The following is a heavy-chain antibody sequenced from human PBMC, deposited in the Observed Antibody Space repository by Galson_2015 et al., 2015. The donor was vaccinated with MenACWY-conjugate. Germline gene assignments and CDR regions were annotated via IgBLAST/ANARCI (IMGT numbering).Heavy chain of an antibody. CDR3: ARYRSSTSCYIFPNNYYYGMDV. Sequence: SVKVSCKASGGTFSSYAISWVRQAPGQGLEWMGRIIPILGIANYAQEFQGRVTITADKSTSTAYMELSSLRSEDTAVYYCARYRSSTSCYIFPNNYYYGMDVWGQGTTVTVSS. J-gene: IGHJ6*02. V-gene: IGHV1-69*04. CDR2: IIPILGIA. CDR1: GGTFSSYA. D-gene: IGHD2-2*02.